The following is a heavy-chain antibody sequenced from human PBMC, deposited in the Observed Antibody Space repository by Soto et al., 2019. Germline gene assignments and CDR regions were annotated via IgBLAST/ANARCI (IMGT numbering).Heavy chain of an antibody. CDR3: ARVGRIVVVPAVPGWFDP. CDR1: GGSISSGGYY. D-gene: IGHD2-2*01. Sequence: SETLSLTCTVSGGSISSGGYYWSWIRQHPGKGLEWIGYIYYSGSTYYNPSLKIRVTISVDTSKNQFSLKLSSVTAADTAVYYCARVGRIVVVPAVPGWFDPWGQGTLVTVSS. J-gene: IGHJ5*02. CDR2: IYYSGST. V-gene: IGHV4-31*03.